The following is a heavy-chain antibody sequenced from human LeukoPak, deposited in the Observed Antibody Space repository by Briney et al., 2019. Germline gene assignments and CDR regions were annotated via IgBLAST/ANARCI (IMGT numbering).Heavy chain of an antibody. D-gene: IGHD2/OR15-2a*01. CDR3: ARAVVINTYYFDY. CDR1: GGSISSGGYY. Sequence: SQTLSLTCIVSGGSISSGGYYWSWIRQHPGKGLEWIGYIYYSGSTYYNPSLKSRVIISVDTSKNQFSLKLSSVTAADTAVYYCARAVVINTYYFDYWGQGTLVTVSS. V-gene: IGHV4-31*03. CDR2: IYYSGST. J-gene: IGHJ4*02.